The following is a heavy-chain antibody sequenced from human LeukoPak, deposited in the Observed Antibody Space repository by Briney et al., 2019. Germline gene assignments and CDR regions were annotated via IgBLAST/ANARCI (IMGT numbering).Heavy chain of an antibody. CDR2: IWYDGSNK. Sequence: GGSLRLSCAASGFTFSSYGMHWVRQAPGKGLEWVAVIWYDGSNKYYADSVKGRFTISRDNSKNTLYLQMNSLRAEDTAVYYCARDGSNSTHYYYYGMDVWGQGTTVTVSS. J-gene: IGHJ6*02. CDR1: GFTFSSYG. V-gene: IGHV3-33*01. D-gene: IGHD2/OR15-2a*01. CDR3: ARDGSNSTHYYYYGMDV.